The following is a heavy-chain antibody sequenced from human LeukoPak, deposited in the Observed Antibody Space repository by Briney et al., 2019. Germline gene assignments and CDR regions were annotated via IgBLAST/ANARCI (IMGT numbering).Heavy chain of an antibody. J-gene: IGHJ4*02. Sequence: GGSLGLSCAASGFTFSSYWMSWVRQAPGKGLEWVANIKQDGSEKYYVDSVKGRFTISRDNAKNSLYLQMNSLRAEDTAVYYCARGDYVWGSYRYTDTNYFDYWGQGTLVTVSS. CDR3: ARGDYVWGSYRYTDTNYFDY. CDR1: GFTFSSYW. V-gene: IGHV3-7*01. D-gene: IGHD3-16*02. CDR2: IKQDGSEK.